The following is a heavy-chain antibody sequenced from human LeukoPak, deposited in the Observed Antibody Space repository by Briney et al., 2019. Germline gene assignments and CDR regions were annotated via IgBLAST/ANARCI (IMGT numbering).Heavy chain of an antibody. J-gene: IGHJ3*02. CDR1: GFTFSSYS. CDR2: ITNSGSHI. D-gene: IGHD3-22*01. Sequence: GGSLRLSCAAFGFTFSSYSMNWVRQAPGEGLEWISSITNSGSHIYYADSVRGRFTVSRDNAENSLYLQMNSLRAEDTAVYYCASWGDSSGYYYQNDAFDIWGQGTMVTVSS. CDR3: ASWGDSSGYYYQNDAFDI. V-gene: IGHV3-21*04.